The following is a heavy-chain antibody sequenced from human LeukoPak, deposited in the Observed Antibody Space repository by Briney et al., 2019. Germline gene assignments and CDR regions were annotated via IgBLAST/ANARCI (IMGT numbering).Heavy chain of an antibody. J-gene: IGHJ4*02. CDR2: MNPNSGNT. D-gene: IGHD4-17*01. Sequence: GASVKLSCKASGYTFTSYDINWVRQATGQGLEWMGWMNPNSGNTGNGQKFQGRVTMTRNTSISTAYMELSSLRSEDTAVYYCARTQRTLNYGDYGSDYWGQGTLVTVSS. CDR3: ARTQRTLNYGDYGSDY. CDR1: GYTFTSYD. V-gene: IGHV1-8*01.